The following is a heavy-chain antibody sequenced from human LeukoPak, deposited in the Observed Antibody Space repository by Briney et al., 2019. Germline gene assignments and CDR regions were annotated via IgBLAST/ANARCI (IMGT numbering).Heavy chain of an antibody. V-gene: IGHV3-21*01. J-gene: IGHJ4*02. CDR2: ISSSSSYI. CDR3: ARGANSIVEPDY. Sequence: GGSLRLSCAASGFTFSSYSMNWVRQAPGKGLEGSSSISSSSSYIYYADSVKGRFTSSIDNAKNSLYLQMNSPRAEDTAVYYCARGANSIVEPDYWGQGTLVTVSS. CDR1: GFTFSSYS. D-gene: IGHD4/OR15-4a*01.